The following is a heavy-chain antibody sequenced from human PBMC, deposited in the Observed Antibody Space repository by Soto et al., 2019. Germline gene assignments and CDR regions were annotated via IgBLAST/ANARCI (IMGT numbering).Heavy chain of an antibody. CDR3: ASLSRNDYDSSGYYFFSY. D-gene: IGHD3-22*01. Sequence: SETLSLTCAVYGGSFSGYYWSWIRQPPGKGLEWIGEINHSGSTNYNPSLKSRVTISVDTSKNQFSLKLSSVAAADTAVYYCASLSRNDYDSSGYYFFSYWGQGTLVTVSS. CDR1: GGSFSGYY. J-gene: IGHJ4*02. V-gene: IGHV4-34*01. CDR2: INHSGST.